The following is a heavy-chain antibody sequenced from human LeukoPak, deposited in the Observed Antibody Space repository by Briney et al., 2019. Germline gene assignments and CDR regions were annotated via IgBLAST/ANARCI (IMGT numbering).Heavy chain of an antibody. V-gene: IGHV1-2*02. D-gene: IGHD3-10*01. CDR1: GYTFTGYY. CDR2: INPNSGGT. CDR3: ARDDTKYYGSGSNAFDI. Sequence: ASVKVSCKASGYTFTGYYMHWVRQAPGQGVEGMGWINPNSGGTNYAQKFQGRVTMTRDTSINTAYMELSRLRSDDTAVYYCARDDTKYYGSGSNAFDIWGQGTMVTVSS. J-gene: IGHJ3*02.